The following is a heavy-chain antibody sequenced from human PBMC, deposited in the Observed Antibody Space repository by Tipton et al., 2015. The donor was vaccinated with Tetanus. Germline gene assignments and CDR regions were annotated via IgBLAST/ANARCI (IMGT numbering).Heavy chain of an antibody. CDR1: GGSLTSGSFY. V-gene: IGHV4-39*01. CDR2: VYYNGNT. Sequence: TLSLTCTVSGGSLTSGSFYWDWIRQPPGKGLEWIGNVYYNGNTLQNPSLKSRVALSLDKSKNQFSLKLRSVTAADTAIYYCARSADNWFDPWGQGTQVTVSS. J-gene: IGHJ5*02. CDR3: ARSADNWFDP.